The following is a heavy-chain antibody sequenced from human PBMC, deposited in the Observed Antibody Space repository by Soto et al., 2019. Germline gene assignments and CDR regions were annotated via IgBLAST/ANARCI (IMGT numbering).Heavy chain of an antibody. CDR1: GGSISSGGYY. D-gene: IGHD3-22*01. J-gene: IGHJ3*02. V-gene: IGHV4-31*03. CDR2: IYYSGST. Sequence: SETLSLTCTVSGGSISSGGYYWSWIRQHPGKGLEWIGYIYYSGSTYYNPSLKSRVTISVDTSKNQFSLKLSSVTAADTAVYYCARDSDYLYDSSGYRAFDIWGQGTMVTVSS. CDR3: ARDSDYLYDSSGYRAFDI.